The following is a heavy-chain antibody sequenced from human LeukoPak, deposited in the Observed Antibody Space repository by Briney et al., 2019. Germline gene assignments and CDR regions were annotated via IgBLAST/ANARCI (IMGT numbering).Heavy chain of an antibody. D-gene: IGHD2-21*02. Sequence: PGGSLRLSCAASGFTFSSYWMSWVRQAPGKGLEWVANIKQDGSEKYYVDSVKGRFTISRDNAKNSLYLQMNSLRAEDTAVYYCARVWAYCGGDCYGPFDIWGQGTMVTVSS. J-gene: IGHJ3*02. CDR1: GFTFSSYW. V-gene: IGHV3-7*01. CDR2: IKQDGSEK. CDR3: ARVWAYCGGDCYGPFDI.